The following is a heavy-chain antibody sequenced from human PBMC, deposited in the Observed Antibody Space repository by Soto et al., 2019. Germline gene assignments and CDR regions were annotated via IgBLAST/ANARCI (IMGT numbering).Heavy chain of an antibody. Sequence: SETLSLTCTVCGGSIISYFWSWIRQPPGKRLEWIGYISYSGSTNYNPSLKSRVNISVDTSNNHFSLNLGSVTAADTAIYYCSFFDFWSGDHDAFDIWGQGSMVPVSS. D-gene: IGHD3-3*01. J-gene: IGHJ3*02. CDR3: SFFDFWSGDHDAFDI. CDR2: ISYSGST. CDR1: GGSIISYF. V-gene: IGHV4-59*01.